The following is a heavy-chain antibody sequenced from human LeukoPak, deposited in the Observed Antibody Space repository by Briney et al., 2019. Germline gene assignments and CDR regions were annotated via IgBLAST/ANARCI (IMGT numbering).Heavy chain of an antibody. V-gene: IGHV4-34*01. CDR2: ITHSGST. J-gene: IGHJ4*02. CDR3: ARGHIVVGPSALFRRLGVYYFDY. Sequence: SETLSLTCAVYGESFSGHYWSWIRQPPGKELEWIGEITHSGSTNYNPSLKSRVSISVDTSKNQFSLKMRSVTAADTAVYYCARGHIVVGPSALFRRLGVYYFDYWGQGTLVSVSS. CDR1: GESFSGHY. D-gene: IGHD2-2*01.